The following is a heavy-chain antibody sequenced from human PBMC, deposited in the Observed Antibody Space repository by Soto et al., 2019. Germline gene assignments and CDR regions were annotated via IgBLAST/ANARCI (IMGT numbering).Heavy chain of an antibody. Sequence: PGGSLRLSCAASGVTFSSYWMDWVRQAPGKGLVWVSRIKSDGTNIRYADSVKGRFTISRDNAKNTLYLQMNSLRAEDTAVYFCMINQGYWGQGTLVTVSS. CDR1: GVTFSSYW. D-gene: IGHD3-16*01. V-gene: IGHV3-74*01. J-gene: IGHJ4*02. CDR3: MINQGY. CDR2: IKSDGTNI.